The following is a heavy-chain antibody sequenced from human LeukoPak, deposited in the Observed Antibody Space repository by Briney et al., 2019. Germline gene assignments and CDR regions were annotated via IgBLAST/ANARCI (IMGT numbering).Heavy chain of an antibody. Sequence: GRSLRLSCTASGFTFGDYAMSWVRQAPGKGLEWVGFIRSKAYGGTTEYAASVKGRFTISRDDSKSIAYLQMNSLKTEDTAVYYCTRVRDLRYFDWLFFLYWGQGTLVTVSS. CDR3: TRVRDLRYFDWLFFLY. D-gene: IGHD3-9*01. CDR1: GFTFGDYA. CDR2: IRSKAYGGTT. J-gene: IGHJ4*02. V-gene: IGHV3-49*04.